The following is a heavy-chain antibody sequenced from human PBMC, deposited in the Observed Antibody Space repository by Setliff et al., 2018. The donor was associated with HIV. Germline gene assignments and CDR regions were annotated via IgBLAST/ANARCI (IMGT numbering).Heavy chain of an antibody. V-gene: IGHV4-34*01. CDR1: GGSFSGYY. Sequence: TSETLSLTCAVYGGSFSGYYWSWIRQPPGKGLEWIGEINHSGLTNYNPSLKSRVTISVDTSKNQVSLKLSSVTASDTAVYYCARARYIVIRGDAGMDVWGPGTTVTV. CDR2: INHSGLT. CDR3: ARARYIVIRGDAGMDV. D-gene: IGHD3-10*01. J-gene: IGHJ6*02.